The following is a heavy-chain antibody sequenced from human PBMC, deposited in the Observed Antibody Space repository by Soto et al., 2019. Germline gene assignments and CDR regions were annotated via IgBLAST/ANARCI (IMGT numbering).Heavy chain of an antibody. CDR2: IYHSGST. CDR1: GGSVNSGGYS. Sequence: RSETMSLTCAVCGGSVNSGGYSWSWIRQPPEKGLEWIGYIYHSGSTYYNPSLKSRVTISVGRSKNQFSLQLSSVTAAYTPLKYCARSXLRFLEWLSHCPYYFDSLDQGTLATASS. CDR3: ARSXLRFLEWLSHCPYYFDS. J-gene: IGHJ4*02. V-gene: IGHV4-30-2*01. D-gene: IGHD3-3*01.